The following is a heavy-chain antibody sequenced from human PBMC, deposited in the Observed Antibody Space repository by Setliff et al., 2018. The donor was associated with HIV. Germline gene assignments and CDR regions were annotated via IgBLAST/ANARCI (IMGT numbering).Heavy chain of an antibody. D-gene: IGHD3-22*01. Sequence: PSETLSLTCTVSGGSISSYYWNWIRQPPGKGLEWIGYIYYSGVTNYNPSLKSRVTISLDTSKNQFSLKLSSVTAADTAVYYCASRYHYYDSSGYYRQGAFDIWGQGTMVTVSS. CDR2: IYYSGVT. J-gene: IGHJ3*02. V-gene: IGHV4-59*08. CDR3: ASRYHYYDSSGYYRQGAFDI. CDR1: GGSISSYY.